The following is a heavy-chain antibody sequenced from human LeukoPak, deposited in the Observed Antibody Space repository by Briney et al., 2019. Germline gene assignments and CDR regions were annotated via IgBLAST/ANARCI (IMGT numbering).Heavy chain of an antibody. D-gene: IGHD3-10*01. CDR3: ARVSGSGVNDAFDI. CDR2: IYYSGST. CDR1: GGSISSSSYY. Sequence: PSETLSLTCTVSGGSISSSSYYWGWIRQPPGKGLEWIGSIYYSGSTNYNPSLKSRVTISVDTSKNQFSLKLSSVTAADTAVYYCARVSGSGVNDAFDIWGQGTVVTVSS. V-gene: IGHV4-39*07. J-gene: IGHJ3*02.